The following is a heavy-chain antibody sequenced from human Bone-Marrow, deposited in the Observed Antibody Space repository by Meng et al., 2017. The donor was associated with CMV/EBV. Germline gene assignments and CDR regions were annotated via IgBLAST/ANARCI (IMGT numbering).Heavy chain of an antibody. J-gene: IGHJ6*02. D-gene: IGHD5-12*01. CDR1: GYTFIGYY. CDR3: ARAADEVAFSGMDV. CDR2: INPNPNRGGT. V-gene: IGHV1-2*02. Sequence: ASVKVSCKASGYTFIGYYIHWVRQAPGQGLEWMGWINPNPNRGGTEYAQKFQGRVTMTSDTSISTAYMELSRLRSDDTAVYYCARAADEVAFSGMDVWGQGTTVTVSS.